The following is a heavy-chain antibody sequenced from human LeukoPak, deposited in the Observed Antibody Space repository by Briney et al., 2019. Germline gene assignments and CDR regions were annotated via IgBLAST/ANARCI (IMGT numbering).Heavy chain of an antibody. CDR3: ARGTSYYASGSYPDFDY. Sequence: GASVKVSCKASGYTFANYEIHWVRQATGQGLEWMAWVNPNSGNTNYAQKFQGRVTVTRNTFISTAYMELRSLGFEDTAVYYCARGTSYYASGSYPDFDYWGQGTLVTVSS. CDR2: VNPNSGNT. J-gene: IGHJ4*02. D-gene: IGHD3-10*01. V-gene: IGHV1-8*03. CDR1: GYTFANYE.